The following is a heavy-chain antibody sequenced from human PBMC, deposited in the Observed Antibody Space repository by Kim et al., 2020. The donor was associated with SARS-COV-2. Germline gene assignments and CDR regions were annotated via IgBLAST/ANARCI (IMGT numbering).Heavy chain of an antibody. J-gene: IGHJ6*02. CDR3: ARNMQDYGDWYYYGMDV. D-gene: IGHD4-17*01. Sequence: ASLKVSCKASGYTFSSNAINWVRQAPGQGLEWMGWINTNTGNPTYAQGFTGRFVFSLGTSVSTAYLQISSLKAEDTAVYYCARNMQDYGDWYYYGMDVWG. CDR2: INTNTGNP. CDR1: GYTFSSNA. V-gene: IGHV7-4-1*02.